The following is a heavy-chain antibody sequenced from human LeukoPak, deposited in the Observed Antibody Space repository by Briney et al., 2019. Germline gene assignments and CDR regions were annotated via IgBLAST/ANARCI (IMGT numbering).Heavy chain of an antibody. V-gene: IGHV3-21*01. CDR2: ISSSSSYI. D-gene: IGHD2-2*01. CDR3: ARAPYCSSISCYPFDY. CDR1: GFTFSSYS. J-gene: IGHJ4*02. Sequence: GGSLRLSCAASGFTFSSYSMNWVRQAPGKGLEWVSSISSSSSYIYYADSVKGRFTISRDNAKNSLYLQMNSLRAEDTAVYYCARAPYCSSISCYPFDYWGQGTLVTVSS.